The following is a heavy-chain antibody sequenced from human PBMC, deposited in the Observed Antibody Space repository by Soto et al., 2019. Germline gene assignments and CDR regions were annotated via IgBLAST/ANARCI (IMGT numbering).Heavy chain of an antibody. CDR2: IYFSGST. J-gene: IGHJ5*02. CDR1: GGFILSYY. CDR3: ASLWSGERYQWFHP. Sequence: SESLSLTLTVSGGFILSYYCSWSRGPTGKGLAWIGYIYFSGSTNCSPSLKSRVTISVDTSKNESSLKLSSVTAADTAVYYCASLWSGERYQWFHPWRQGTLLTV. D-gene: IGHD3-10*01. V-gene: IGHV4-59*01.